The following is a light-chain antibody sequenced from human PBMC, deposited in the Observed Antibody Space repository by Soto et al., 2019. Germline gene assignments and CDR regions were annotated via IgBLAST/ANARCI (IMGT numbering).Light chain of an antibody. CDR1: QSVSSD. Sequence: MGLTRSRPTLSESRGEGATLSSRATQSVSSDLAWYQQKPGQAPRLLIYGASTRATGIPARFSGNGSGTEFTLTISILQSEDFAVYYCKQYNTGPPLTFGGGTKVDI. CDR2: GAS. V-gene: IGKV3-15*01. J-gene: IGKJ4*01. CDR3: KQYNTGPPLT.